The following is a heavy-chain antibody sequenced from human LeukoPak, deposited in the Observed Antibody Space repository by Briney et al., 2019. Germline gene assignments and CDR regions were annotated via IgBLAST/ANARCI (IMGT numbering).Heavy chain of an antibody. V-gene: IGHV3-21*04. CDR2: ISSSSSYI. CDR1: GFTFSSYS. CDR3: ARKTGTTGGAFDY. Sequence: GGSLRLSCAASGFTFSSYSMNWVRQAPGKGLEWVSSISSSSSYIYYADSVKGRFTISRDNAENSLYLQMNSLRAEDTAVYYCARKTGTTGGAFDYWGQGTQVTVSS. J-gene: IGHJ4*02. D-gene: IGHD1-1*01.